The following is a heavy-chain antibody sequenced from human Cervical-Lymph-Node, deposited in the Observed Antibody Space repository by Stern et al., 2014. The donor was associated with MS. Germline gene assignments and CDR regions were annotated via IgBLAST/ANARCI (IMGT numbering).Heavy chain of an antibody. J-gene: IGHJ2*01. CDR1: GGSVSSGGYF. CDR3: ARNPALWYFDL. V-gene: IGHV4-31*03. CDR2: VYYSGSI. Sequence: QVQLQQSGPGLVKPLQTLSLTCTVSGGSVSSGGYFWNWIRQHPGKGLEWIGHVYYSGSIAYNPSLKSRVTISVDTSKNQFSQRLRSVTAADTAVYYCARNPALWYFDLWGRGTLAAVSS. D-gene: IGHD3-3*02.